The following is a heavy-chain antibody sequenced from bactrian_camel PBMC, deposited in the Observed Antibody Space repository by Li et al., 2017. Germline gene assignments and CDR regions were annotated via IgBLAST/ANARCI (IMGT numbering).Heavy chain of an antibody. CDR2: IDNTGGRT. Sequence: DVQLVESGGDVVQPGGSLRLSCAASGFAFSSYAMRWVRQAPGKGLEWVSTIDNTGGRTHYADSVKGRFTISRDNAKDTLYLQMNSLKTEDTAVYFCAADGGVKGYGLGKINYWGQGTQVTVS. CDR1: GFAFSSYA. CDR3: AADGGVKGYGLGKINY. J-gene: IGHJ4*01. D-gene: IGHD5*01. V-gene: IGHV3S31*01.